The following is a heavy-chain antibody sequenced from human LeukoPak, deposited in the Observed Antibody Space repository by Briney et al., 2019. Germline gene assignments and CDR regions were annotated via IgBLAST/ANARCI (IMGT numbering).Heavy chain of an antibody. CDR2: IYTSGLT. V-gene: IGHV4-31*03. Sequence: PSETLCLTCTVSGGSISSGSYYWGWVRQTPEKGLEWIGYIYTSGLTYYNPSLKNRLTISLDTSKNQFSLKLTCVTAADPAVFYCAGTTWYFDWWGEGTLVTVSS. CDR1: GGSISSGSYY. CDR3: AGTTWYFDW. J-gene: IGHJ4*02. D-gene: IGHD1-1*01.